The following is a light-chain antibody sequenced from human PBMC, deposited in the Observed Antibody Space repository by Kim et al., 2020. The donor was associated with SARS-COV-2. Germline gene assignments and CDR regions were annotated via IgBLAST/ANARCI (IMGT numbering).Light chain of an antibody. CDR2: AAS. J-gene: IGKJ4*01. CDR1: QAISNY. Sequence: ESRGDRVTSTCRASQAISNYLAWFQQKPGKGPKRLIYAASSLQGGVPSRFSGSGSGTEFTLTISSLQPEDFATYFCLQHNVYPLTSGGGTKVDIK. CDR3: LQHNVYPLT. V-gene: IGKV1-17*03.